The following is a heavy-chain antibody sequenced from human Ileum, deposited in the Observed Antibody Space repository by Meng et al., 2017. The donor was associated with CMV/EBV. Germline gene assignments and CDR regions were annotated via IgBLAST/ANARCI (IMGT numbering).Heavy chain of an antibody. V-gene: IGHV4-34*01. D-gene: IGHD3-22*01. CDR3: ARGPVRLFLGY. J-gene: IGHJ4*02. CDR1: GGAFSGYY. Sequence: GLRQGCGAGLCKPSAALSLTCAVYGGAFSGYYWSWIRQPPEKGLEWIGEINHSGSTNYNPSLKSRVTISVDTSKNQFSLKLSSVTAADTAVYYCARGPVRLFLGYWGQGTLVTVSS. CDR2: INHSGST.